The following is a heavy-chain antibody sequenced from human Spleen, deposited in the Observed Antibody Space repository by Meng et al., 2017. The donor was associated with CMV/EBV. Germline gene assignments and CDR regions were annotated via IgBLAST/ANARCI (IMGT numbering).Heavy chain of an antibody. Sequence: GGSLRLSCAASGFMFSSYDMNWVRQAPGKGLEWVAVISYDGSNKYYADSVKGRFTISRDNSKNTLYLQMNSLRAEDTAVYYCARVCTSCYYYYYGMDVWGQGTTVTVSS. D-gene: IGHD2-2*01. J-gene: IGHJ6*02. CDR2: ISYDGSNK. V-gene: IGHV3-30-3*01. CDR3: ARVCTSCYYYYYGMDV. CDR1: GFMFSSYD.